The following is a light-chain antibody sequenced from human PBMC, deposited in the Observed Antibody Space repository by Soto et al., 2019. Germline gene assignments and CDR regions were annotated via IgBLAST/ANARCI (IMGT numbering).Light chain of an antibody. Sequence: EVVLTQSPGTLSLSPGERATLSCRASQSVSSSYVAWYQQKPGRAPRLLIYGASTRATGIPDRFSGSGSGTDFTLTISRLEPEDFAVYYCQQRPAFGQGTKVEIK. CDR1: QSVSSSY. CDR3: QQRPA. J-gene: IGKJ1*01. V-gene: IGKV3-20*01. CDR2: GAS.